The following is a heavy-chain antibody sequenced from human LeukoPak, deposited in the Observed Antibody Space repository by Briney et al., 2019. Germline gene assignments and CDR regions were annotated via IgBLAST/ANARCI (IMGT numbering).Heavy chain of an antibody. D-gene: IGHD2-2*01. V-gene: IGHV1-2*06. J-gene: IGHJ3*02. CDR1: GYTFTGYY. CDR3: AVEASTRRSNDAFDI. Sequence: SXXVSCKXSGYTFTGYYMHWVQQAPGQGLEWMGRINPNSGGTNYAQKFQGRVTMTRDTSISTAYMELSRLRSDDTAVYYCAVEASTRRSNDAFDIWGQGTMVTVSS. CDR2: INPNSGGT.